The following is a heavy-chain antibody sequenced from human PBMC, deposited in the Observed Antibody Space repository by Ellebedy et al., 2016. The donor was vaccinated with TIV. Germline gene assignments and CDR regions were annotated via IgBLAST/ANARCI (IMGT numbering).Heavy chain of an antibody. CDR3: ARERPSGGYSGYDGFDY. CDR1: GFTFSTYW. Sequence: PGGSLRLSCAASGFTFSTYWMHWVRQAPGKGLVWVSRINSDGSSTSYADSVKGRFTISRDNAKNTLYLQMNSLRAEDTAVYYCARERPSGGYSGYDGFDYWGQGTLVTVSS. D-gene: IGHD5-12*01. J-gene: IGHJ4*02. V-gene: IGHV3-74*01. CDR2: INSDGSST.